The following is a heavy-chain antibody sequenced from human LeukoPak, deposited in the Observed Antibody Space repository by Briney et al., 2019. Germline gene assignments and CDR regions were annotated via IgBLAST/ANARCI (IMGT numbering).Heavy chain of an antibody. CDR1: GFTFSDYW. CDR3: ATVTDDYGDYSAFDI. CDR2: IQQDGSEK. Sequence: PGGSLRLSCAASGFTFSDYWMSWVRQAPGKGLEWVANIQQDGSEKDYVDSVKGRFTISRDNAKNSLYLQMNSLRGEDTAVYYCATVTDDYGDYSAFDIWGQGTMVTVSS. J-gene: IGHJ3*02. V-gene: IGHV3-7*01. D-gene: IGHD4-17*01.